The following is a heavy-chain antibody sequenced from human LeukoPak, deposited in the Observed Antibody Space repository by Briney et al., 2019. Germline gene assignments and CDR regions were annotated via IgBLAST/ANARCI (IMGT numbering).Heavy chain of an antibody. V-gene: IGHV1-18*01. Sequence: AASVKVSCKASGYTFTSYGISWVRQAPGQGRDWMGWSSGYKGNTNYAQKLQGRVTMTTDTSTSTAYMELRSLRSDDTAVYYCARTPIGGANVLLWFGELLPYYFDYWGRGTLVTVSS. D-gene: IGHD3-10*01. CDR2: SSGYKGNT. J-gene: IGHJ4*02. CDR1: GYTFTSYG. CDR3: ARTPIGGANVLLWFGELLPYYFDY.